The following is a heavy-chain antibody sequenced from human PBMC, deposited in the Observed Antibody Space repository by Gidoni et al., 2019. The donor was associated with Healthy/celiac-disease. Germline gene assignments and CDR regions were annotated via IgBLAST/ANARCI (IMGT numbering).Heavy chain of an antibody. Sequence: QLQLQESGPGLVKPSETLSLTCTGSGGSISSSSYYWGWIRQPPGKGLEWIGSIYYSGSTYYNPSLKSRVTISVDTAKTPFSLKLSSVTAADTAVYYCASGRFLEWSYSGNYYYMDVWGKGTTVTVSS. CDR3: ASGRFLEWSYSGNYYYMDV. D-gene: IGHD3-3*01. J-gene: IGHJ6*03. CDR2: IYYSGST. CDR1: GGSISSSSYY. V-gene: IGHV4-39*01.